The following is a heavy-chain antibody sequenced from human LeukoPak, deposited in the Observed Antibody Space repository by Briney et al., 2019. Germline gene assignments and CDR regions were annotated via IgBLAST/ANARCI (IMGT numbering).Heavy chain of an antibody. D-gene: IGHD5-12*01. Sequence: PGGSLRLSCAASGFTFSSYSMNWVRQAPGKGLEWVSFISSSRSYIYYADSVKGRFTISRDNAKNSLYLQMNSLRAEDTALYYCARERATLDYYYYMDVWGKGTTVTVSS. V-gene: IGHV3-21*04. CDR1: GFTFSSYS. CDR2: ISSSRSYI. CDR3: ARERATLDYYYYMDV. J-gene: IGHJ6*03.